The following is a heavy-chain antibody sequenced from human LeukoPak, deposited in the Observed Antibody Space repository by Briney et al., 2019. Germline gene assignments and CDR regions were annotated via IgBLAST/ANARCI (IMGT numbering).Heavy chain of an antibody. CDR3: ARYGSGSSDVDY. Sequence: SVKVSCKASGGTFSSYAISWVRQAPGQGLEWMGRIIPIFGTANYAQKFQGRVTITRNTSISTAYMELSSLRSEDTAVYYCARYGSGSSDVDYWGQGTLVTVSS. J-gene: IGHJ4*02. D-gene: IGHD3-10*01. CDR2: IIPIFGTA. V-gene: IGHV1-69*05. CDR1: GGTFSSYA.